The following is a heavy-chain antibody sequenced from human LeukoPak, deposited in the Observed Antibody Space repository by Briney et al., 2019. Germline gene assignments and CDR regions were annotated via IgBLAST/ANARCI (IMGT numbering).Heavy chain of an antibody. CDR3: VRLPDYYYYYMDV. D-gene: IGHD1-14*01. CDR2: IYYSGST. CDR1: GGSISSSSYY. Sequence: PSETLSLTCTVSGGSISSSSYYWGWIRQPPGKGLEWIGSIYYSGSTYYNPSLKTRVTISVDTSKSQFSLKLDSVTAADTAVYYCVRLPDYYYYYMDVWGRGTSVTVSS. V-gene: IGHV4-39*01. J-gene: IGHJ6*03.